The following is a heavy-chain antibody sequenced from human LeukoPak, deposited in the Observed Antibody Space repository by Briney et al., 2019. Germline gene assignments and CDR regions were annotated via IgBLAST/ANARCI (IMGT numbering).Heavy chain of an antibody. D-gene: IGHD4-17*01. CDR3: AKAGALSTVTPFDY. Sequence: GGSLRLSCAASGFTFSSYAMSWVRQAPGKGLEWVSAISGSGDSSYYADSVKGRFTISRDNSKNTLYLQMNSLRAEDTAVYYCAKAGALSTVTPFDYWGQGTLVTVSS. V-gene: IGHV3-23*01. CDR2: ISGSGDSS. CDR1: GFTFSSYA. J-gene: IGHJ4*02.